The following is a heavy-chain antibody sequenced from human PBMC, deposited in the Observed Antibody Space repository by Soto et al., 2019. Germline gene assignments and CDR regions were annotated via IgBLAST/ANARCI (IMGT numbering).Heavy chain of an antibody. D-gene: IGHD2-21*01. V-gene: IGHV4-39*01. Sequence: SETLSLTCNVSGGSISTSRSYWAWIRQPPGKGLEWLANIFYSGSTYYNPSLAGRVTVSVDTSKNEFSLKLRPVTSADTAVYYCARQPTTGDTDLWFDPWGQGTLVTVSS. CDR3: ARQPTTGDTDLWFDP. CDR2: IFYSGST. CDR1: GGSISTSRSY. J-gene: IGHJ5*02.